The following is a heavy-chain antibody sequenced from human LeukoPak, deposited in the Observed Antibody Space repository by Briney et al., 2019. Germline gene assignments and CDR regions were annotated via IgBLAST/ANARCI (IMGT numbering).Heavy chain of an antibody. V-gene: IGHV3-30*18. CDR3: GNRNTMVRGGPCFDY. CDR1: GFTFSSYG. J-gene: IGHJ4*02. Sequence: GGSLRLSCAASGFTFSSYGMHWVRQAPGKGLEWVAVISYDGSNKYYADSAKGRFTSSRDKSKSTLYLKMTFLRAEDTAIYYCGNRNTMVRGGPCFDYWGQGVLVTVSS. CDR2: ISYDGSNK. D-gene: IGHD3-10*01.